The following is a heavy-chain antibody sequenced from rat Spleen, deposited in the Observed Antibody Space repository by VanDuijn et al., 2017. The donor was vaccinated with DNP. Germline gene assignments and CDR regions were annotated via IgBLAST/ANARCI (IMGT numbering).Heavy chain of an antibody. Sequence: EVRLVESGGGLVQPGRSLKLSCAASGFTFSDYYMAWVRQAPTKGLELVAYISYFGDNTYSGDSVKGRFTISRDNAKSTLYLQMNSLRSEDMATYYCTTVFTYYGYFDYWGQGVMVTVSS. CDR3: TTVFTYYGYFDY. CDR2: ISYFGDNT. J-gene: IGHJ2*01. V-gene: IGHV5-20*01. D-gene: IGHD1-6*01. CDR1: GFTFSDYY.